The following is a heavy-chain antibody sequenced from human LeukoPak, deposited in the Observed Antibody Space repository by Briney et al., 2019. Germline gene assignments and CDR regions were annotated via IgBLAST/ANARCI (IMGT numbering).Heavy chain of an antibody. CDR2: IWYDGSNK. J-gene: IGHJ5*02. CDR3: ARVKGYGSGNSQLDP. CDR1: GFTFSSYG. D-gene: IGHD3-10*01. Sequence: PGRSLRLSCAASGFTFSSYGMHWVRQAPGTGLEWVAVIWYDGSNKYYADSVKGRFTISRDNSKNTLYLQMNSLRAEDTAVYYCARVKGYGSGNSQLDPWGQGTLVTVSS. V-gene: IGHV3-33*01.